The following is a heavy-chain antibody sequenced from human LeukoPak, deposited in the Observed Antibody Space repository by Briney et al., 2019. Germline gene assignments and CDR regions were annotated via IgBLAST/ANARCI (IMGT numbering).Heavy chain of an antibody. CDR3: AKWSRGSDY. J-gene: IGHJ4*02. D-gene: IGHD3-16*01. CDR2: ISYDGSNK. Sequence: GGSLRLSCAASGFTFSSYGMHWVRQAPGKGLEWVAVISYDGSNKYYADSVKGRFTISRDNSKNTLYLQMNSLRAEDTAVYYCAKWSRGSDYWGQGTLVTVSS. V-gene: IGHV3-30*18. CDR1: GFTFSSYG.